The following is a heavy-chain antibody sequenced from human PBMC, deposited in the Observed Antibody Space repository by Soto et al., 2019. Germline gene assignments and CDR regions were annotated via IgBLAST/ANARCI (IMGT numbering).Heavy chain of an antibody. D-gene: IGHD3-10*01. V-gene: IGHV3-23*01. Sequence: PGGSLRLSCAASGFTFSSYSMSWVRQAPGKGLEWVSAISGSGGSTYYADSVKGRFTISRDNSKNTLYLQMNSLRAEDTAVYYCAKDKRAQGRVLLWFGEFSYWGQGTLVTVSS. CDR2: ISGSGGST. J-gene: IGHJ4*02. CDR3: AKDKRAQGRVLLWFGEFSY. CDR1: GFTFSSYS.